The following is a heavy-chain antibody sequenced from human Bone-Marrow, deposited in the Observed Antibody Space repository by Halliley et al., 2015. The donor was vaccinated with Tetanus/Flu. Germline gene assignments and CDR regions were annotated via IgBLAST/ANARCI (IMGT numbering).Heavy chain of an antibody. CDR1: GGSINSGGYF. J-gene: IGHJ6*02. V-gene: IGHV4-61*08. D-gene: IGHD2-21*02. CDR2: MYYSGST. Sequence: GLVKPSETLSLSCAVSGGSINSGGYFWSWIRQTPGKGLEWIGYMYYSGSTDYHPSLRSRVSISVDTSKNQFSLNLRSVTAADTAVYYGARGAGTAYYYGMDVWGQGATVTVSS. CDR3: ARGAGTAYYYGMDV.